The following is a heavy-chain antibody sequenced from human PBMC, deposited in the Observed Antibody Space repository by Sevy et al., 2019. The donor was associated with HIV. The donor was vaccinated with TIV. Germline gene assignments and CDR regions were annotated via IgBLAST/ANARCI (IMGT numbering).Heavy chain of an antibody. CDR3: TTDAHDFTNYPSPYYFDQ. CDR1: GFTLSDAW. D-gene: IGHD4-4*01. Sequence: GSLRPSCAASGFTLSDAWMSWVRQAPGKGLEWVGRIKSKTDGGPTDYAAPVKGRFTISRDESKNTLYLQMNSLKTEDTAVYYCTTDAHDFTNYPSPYYFDQWGQGTLVTVSS. CDR2: IKSKTDGGPT. V-gene: IGHV3-15*01. J-gene: IGHJ4*02.